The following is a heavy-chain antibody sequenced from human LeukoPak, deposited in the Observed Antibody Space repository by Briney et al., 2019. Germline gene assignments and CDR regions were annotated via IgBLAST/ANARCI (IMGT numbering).Heavy chain of an antibody. J-gene: IGHJ3*02. CDR1: GFTFSGCE. CDR2: ISRSGNTI. Sequence: GGSLRLSCAASGFTFSGCELTWVRQAPGKGLEWISYISRSGNTIYYADSVKGRFTTSRDNAKNSLYLQMNSLRVEDTAVYYCARVATMVRVPLDALDIWGQGTMVSVSS. D-gene: IGHD3-10*01. CDR3: ARVATMVRVPLDALDI. V-gene: IGHV3-48*03.